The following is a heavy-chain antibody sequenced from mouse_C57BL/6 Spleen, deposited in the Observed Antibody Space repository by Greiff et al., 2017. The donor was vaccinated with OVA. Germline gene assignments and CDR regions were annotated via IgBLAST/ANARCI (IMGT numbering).Heavy chain of an antibody. Sequence: VMLVESGPELVKPGASVKLSCKASGYTFTSYDINWVKQRPGQGLEWIGWIYPRDGSTKYNEKFKGKATLTVDTSSSTAYMELHSLTSEDSAVYFCARRDYYGSSLPWFAYWGQGTLVTVSA. CDR2: IYPRDGST. J-gene: IGHJ3*01. CDR3: ARRDYYGSSLPWFAY. V-gene: IGHV1-85*01. CDR1: GYTFTSYD. D-gene: IGHD1-1*01.